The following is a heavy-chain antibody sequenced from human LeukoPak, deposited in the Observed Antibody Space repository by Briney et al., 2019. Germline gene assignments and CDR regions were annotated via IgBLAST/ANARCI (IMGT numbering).Heavy chain of an antibody. CDR2: IYYTGIT. Sequence: SVTLSLTCAVYGGSFSGNYWSWSRQPPGKGLEWIGSIYYTGITFYNASLKSRVTISVDTSKNQFSLDLSSVTAADTALYYCARHSSRDAFDIWGQGTMVTVSS. D-gene: IGHD6-13*01. J-gene: IGHJ3*02. CDR3: ARHSSRDAFDI. V-gene: IGHV4-34*01. CDR1: GGSFSGNY.